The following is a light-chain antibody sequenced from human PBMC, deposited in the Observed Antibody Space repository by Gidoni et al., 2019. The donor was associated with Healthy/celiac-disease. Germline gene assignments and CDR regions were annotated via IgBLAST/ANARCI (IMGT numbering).Light chain of an antibody. J-gene: IGKJ4*01. Sequence: EIVLTQSTATLSLSPGERATRSCRASQSVSSYLAGYQQKHGKAPRLLIYDASNSATGIPDSFIGSVSATYFTLTISSLAPDDFAVYYCQQRSNWPPLTFGGGTKVEIK. CDR1: QSVSSY. V-gene: IGKV3-11*01. CDR2: DAS. CDR3: QQRSNWPPLT.